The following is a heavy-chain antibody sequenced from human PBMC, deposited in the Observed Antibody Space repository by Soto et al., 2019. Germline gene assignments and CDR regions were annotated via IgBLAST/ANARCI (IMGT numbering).Heavy chain of an antibody. J-gene: IGHJ5*02. CDR1: GYTFTGYY. CDR2: INPNSGGT. CDR3: ARGAPYDILTGYYPPWFDP. D-gene: IGHD3-9*01. V-gene: IGHV1-2*04. Sequence: ASVKVSCKASGYTFTGYYMHWVRQAPGQGLEWMGWINPNSGGTNYAQKFQGWVTMTRDTSISTAYMELSRLRSDDTAVYYCARGAPYDILTGYYPPWFDPWGQGTLVTVSS.